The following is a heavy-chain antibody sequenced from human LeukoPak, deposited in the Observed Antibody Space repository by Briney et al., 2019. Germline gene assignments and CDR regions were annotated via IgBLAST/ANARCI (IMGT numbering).Heavy chain of an antibody. D-gene: IGHD1-26*01. J-gene: IGHJ3*02. CDR2: ISYDGSNK. CDR3: ARAGGGSYKVGAFDI. CDR1: GFTFSSYA. V-gene: IGHV3-30-3*01. Sequence: GRSLRLSCAASGFTFSSYAMHWVRQAPGKGLEWVAVISYDGSNKYYADSVKGRFTISRDNSKNTLYLQMNSLRAEDTAVYYCARAGGGSYKVGAFDIWGQGTMVTVS.